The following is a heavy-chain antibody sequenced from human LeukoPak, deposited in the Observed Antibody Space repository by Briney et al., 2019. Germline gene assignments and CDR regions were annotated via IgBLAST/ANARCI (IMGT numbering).Heavy chain of an antibody. J-gene: IGHJ3*02. Sequence: GGSLRLSCVASGFTVSGNYMSWVRQAPGKGLEWVSVTYTGGTTDYADSVKGRFNISRDNSKNTLYLQMNSLRAEDTAVYYCARDGYDAFDIWGQGTMVTVSS. CDR3: ARDGYDAFDI. D-gene: IGHD5-18*01. CDR2: TYTGGTT. CDR1: GFTVSGNY. V-gene: IGHV3-53*01.